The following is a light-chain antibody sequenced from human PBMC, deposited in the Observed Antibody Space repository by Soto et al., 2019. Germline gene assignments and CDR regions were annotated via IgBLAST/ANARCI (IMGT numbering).Light chain of an antibody. CDR1: SSNIGSNY. Sequence: QSVLTQPPSASGTPGQRVTISCSGSSSNIGSNYVYWYQQLPGTVPQLLIYRNSERPSGVPDRFSGSKSGTSASLAISGLRSEDEADYYAAGWDDLMSGVVFGGGTKLTVL. CDR2: RNS. J-gene: IGLJ2*01. V-gene: IGLV1-47*01. CDR3: AGWDDLMSGVV.